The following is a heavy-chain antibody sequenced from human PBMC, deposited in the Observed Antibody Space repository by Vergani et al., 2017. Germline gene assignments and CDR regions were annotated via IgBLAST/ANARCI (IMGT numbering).Heavy chain of an antibody. CDR1: GFTFSSYS. D-gene: IGHD3-22*01. V-gene: IGHV3-21*05. CDR3: ARDRPRTALGYYDSSGYPYYFDY. CDR2: ISSSSSYI. Sequence: EVQLVESGGGLVQPGGSLRLSCAASGFTFSSYSMNWVRQAPGKGLEWVSYISSSSSYIYYADSVKGRFTISRDNAKNSLYLQMNSLRAEDTAVYYCARDRPRTALGYYDSSGYPYYFDYWGQGTLVTVSS. J-gene: IGHJ4*02.